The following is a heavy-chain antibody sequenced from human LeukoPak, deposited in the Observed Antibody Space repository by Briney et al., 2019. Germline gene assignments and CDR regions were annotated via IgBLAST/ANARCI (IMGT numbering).Heavy chain of an antibody. Sequence: VASVKVSCKASGYTFNGHYMHWVRQAPGQGLEWMGWINPNSGGTNYAQKFQGRVTMTRDTSISTAYMELSRLRSDDTAVYYCARDVGATTDDAFDIWGQGTMVTVSS. D-gene: IGHD1-26*01. CDR3: ARDVGATTDDAFDI. CDR2: INPNSGGT. V-gene: IGHV1-2*02. CDR1: GYTFNGHY. J-gene: IGHJ3*02.